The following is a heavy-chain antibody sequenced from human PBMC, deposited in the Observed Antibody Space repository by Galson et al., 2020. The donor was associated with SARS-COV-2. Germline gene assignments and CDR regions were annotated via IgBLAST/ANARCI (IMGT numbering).Heavy chain of an antibody. V-gene: IGHV3-48*01. CDR3: ASYCSSSSCSKGANDY. D-gene: IGHD2-2*01. CDR2: ISSTSNTI. CDR1: GFTFSNYS. Sequence: GESLKISFSVSGFTFSNYSMNWVRQAPGKGLEWVSYISSTSNTIYYADSVKGRFTISRDNAKNSLYLQMNSLRAEDTAVYYCASYCSSSSCSKGANDYWGKGTLVTVSS. J-gene: IGHJ4*02.